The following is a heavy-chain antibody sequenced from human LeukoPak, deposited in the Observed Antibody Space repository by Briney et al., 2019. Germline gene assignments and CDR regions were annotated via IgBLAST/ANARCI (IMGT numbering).Heavy chain of an antibody. Sequence: ASVKVSCKASGYTFTGYYMRWVRQAPGQGLEWMGWINPNSGGTNYAQKFQGWVTMTRDTSISTAYMELSRLRSDDTAVYYCARDRAVAGLGYYGMDVWGQGTTVTVSS. J-gene: IGHJ6*02. CDR2: INPNSGGT. V-gene: IGHV1-2*04. CDR1: GYTFTGYY. CDR3: ARDRAVAGLGYYGMDV. D-gene: IGHD6-19*01.